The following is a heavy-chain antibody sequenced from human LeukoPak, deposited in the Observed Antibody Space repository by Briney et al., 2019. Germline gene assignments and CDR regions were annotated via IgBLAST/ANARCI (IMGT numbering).Heavy chain of an antibody. J-gene: IGHJ4*02. CDR3: ARRAGAYSHPYDY. Sequence: GGSLRLSYAASGFTFSSYSMNWVRQAPGKGLEWVSFIYSDNTHYSDSVKGRFTISRDNSKNTLYLQMNSLRAEDTAVYYCARRAGAYSHPYDYWGQGTLVTVSS. V-gene: IGHV3-53*01. CDR1: GFTFSSYS. CDR2: IYSDNT. D-gene: IGHD4/OR15-4a*01.